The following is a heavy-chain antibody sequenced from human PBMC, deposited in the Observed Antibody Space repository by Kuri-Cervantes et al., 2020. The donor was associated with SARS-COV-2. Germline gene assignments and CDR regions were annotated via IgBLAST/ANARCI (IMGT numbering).Heavy chain of an antibody. CDR3: AKGIRRFLESLDY. D-gene: IGHD3-3*01. V-gene: IGHV3-23*01. J-gene: IGHJ4*02. CDR1: GFTFSSYA. Sequence: GGSLRLSCAASGFTFSSYAMSWVRQAPGKGLEWVSAISGSGGSTYYADSVKGRFTISRDNSKNTLYLQMNSLGAEDTAVYYCAKGIRRFLESLDYWGQGTLVTVSS. CDR2: ISGSGGST.